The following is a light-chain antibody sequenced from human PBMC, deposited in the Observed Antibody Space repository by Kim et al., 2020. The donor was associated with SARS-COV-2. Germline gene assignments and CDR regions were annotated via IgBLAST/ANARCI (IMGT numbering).Light chain of an antibody. CDR1: QSVLYSSNNNNY. CDR3: QQFYTTPYT. J-gene: IGKJ2*01. CDR2: WAS. V-gene: IGKV4-1*01. Sequence: DIVMSQSPDSLAVSLGERATINCKSSQSVLYSSNNNNYLAWYQQKTGQPPKLLIYWASARESGVPDRFSGSGSGTDFTLTISGLQAEDVAVYYCQQFYTTPYTFGQGTKLEI.